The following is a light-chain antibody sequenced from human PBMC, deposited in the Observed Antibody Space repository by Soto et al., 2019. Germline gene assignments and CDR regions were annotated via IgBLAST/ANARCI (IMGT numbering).Light chain of an antibody. CDR3: QQYATVWT. V-gene: IGKV1-5*03. J-gene: IGKJ1*01. CDR1: QSMSDW. Sequence: DIQMTQSPSTLSASVGDRVTVTCRASQSMSDWLAWYQQKPGKAPKILIYKASSLESGVPSRFSGSGSGTEFTLPISSLQPDDFATYYCQQYATVWTFGQGTKVALK. CDR2: KAS.